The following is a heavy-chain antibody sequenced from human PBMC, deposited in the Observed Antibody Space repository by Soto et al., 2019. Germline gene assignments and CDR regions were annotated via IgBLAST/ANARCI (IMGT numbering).Heavy chain of an antibody. Sequence: EVQLVESGGGLVQPGRSLRLSCAASGFTFDDYAMHWVRQAPGKGLEWVSGISWNSGSIRYADSVKGRFTISSDNAKNSLYLQMNSLRAEDTALYDCAKDLTSVPGDYFDYWGQGTLVTVSS. J-gene: IGHJ4*02. CDR3: AKDLTSVPGDYFDY. CDR2: ISWNSGSI. V-gene: IGHV3-9*01. D-gene: IGHD1-20*01. CDR1: GFTFDDYA.